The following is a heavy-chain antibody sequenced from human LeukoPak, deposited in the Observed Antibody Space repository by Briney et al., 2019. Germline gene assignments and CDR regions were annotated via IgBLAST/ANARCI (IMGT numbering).Heavy chain of an antibody. CDR2: ISYDGDNE. V-gene: IGHV3-30*03. D-gene: IGHD3-22*01. CDR1: GFTFSYYV. Sequence: GGSLRLSCAASGFTFSYYVMHWVRQAPGEGLEWVAVISYDGDNEYYADSVKGRFTISRDNPKNTLFLQMNSLRVEDTAVYYCATTGEDYDSSGYYRVDYWGQGTLVTVSS. J-gene: IGHJ4*02. CDR3: ATTGEDYDSSGYYRVDY.